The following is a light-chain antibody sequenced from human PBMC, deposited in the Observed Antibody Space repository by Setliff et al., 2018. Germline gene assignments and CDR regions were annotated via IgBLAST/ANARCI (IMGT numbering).Light chain of an antibody. J-gene: IGLJ2*01. CDR1: NSDVGGYNY. CDR3: LSYTSETTHAL. V-gene: IGLV2-14*03. CDR2: EVT. Sequence: LAQPAAVSGSPGQSITISCAGTNSDVGGYNYVSWYQQHPDKAPKLIIYEVTKRPSGVSDRFSGSKSGNTASLTISGLQAEDEADYYCLSYTSETTHALFAGGTK.